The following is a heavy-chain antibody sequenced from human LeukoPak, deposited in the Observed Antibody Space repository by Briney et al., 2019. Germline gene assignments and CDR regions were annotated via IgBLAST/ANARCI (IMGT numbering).Heavy chain of an antibody. V-gene: IGHV3-30-3*01. CDR1: GFTFSSYA. J-gene: IGHJ5*02. Sequence: GSLRLSCAASGFTFSSYAMHWVRQAPGKGLEWVAVISYDGSNKYYADSVKGRFTISRDNSKNTLYLQMNSLRAEDTAVYYCAKEGYCSSTSCYTVNWFDPWGQGTLVTVSS. D-gene: IGHD2-2*02. CDR3: AKEGYCSSTSCYTVNWFDP. CDR2: ISYDGSNK.